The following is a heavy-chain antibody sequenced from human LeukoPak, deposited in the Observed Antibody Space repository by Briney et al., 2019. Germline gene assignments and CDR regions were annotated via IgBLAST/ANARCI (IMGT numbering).Heavy chain of an antibody. Sequence: PGGSLRLSCAASGFTFSSYSMNWVRQAPGKGLEWVSYISSSSSTIYYADSVKGRFTISRDNAKNSLYLQMNSLRAEDTAVYYCARGGDYGGNSYYFDYWGQGTLVTVSS. CDR2: ISSSSSTI. V-gene: IGHV3-48*01. J-gene: IGHJ4*02. CDR1: GFTFSSYS. D-gene: IGHD4-23*01. CDR3: ARGGDYGGNSYYFDY.